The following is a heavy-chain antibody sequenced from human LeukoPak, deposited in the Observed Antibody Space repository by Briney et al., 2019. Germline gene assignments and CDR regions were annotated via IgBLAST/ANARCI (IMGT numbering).Heavy chain of an antibody. CDR1: GFTFSSYG. Sequence: GRSLRLSCAASGFTFSSYGMHWVRQAPGKGLEWVAVISYDGSNKYYADSVKGRFTISRDNSKNTLYLQMNSLRAEDTAVYYCAKADSGTRTFDYWGQGTLVTVSS. J-gene: IGHJ4*02. D-gene: IGHD1-26*01. V-gene: IGHV3-30*18. CDR2: ISYDGSNK. CDR3: AKADSGTRTFDY.